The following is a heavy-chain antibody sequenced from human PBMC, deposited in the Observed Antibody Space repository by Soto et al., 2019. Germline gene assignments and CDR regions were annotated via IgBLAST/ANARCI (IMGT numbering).Heavy chain of an antibody. J-gene: IGHJ3*01. CDR2: IYSSGST. CDR3: ARDYGYYDSSGSHLYEAFNV. D-gene: IGHD3-22*01. Sequence: SETLSLSCSVSGFSMLAVYLSWIRQSADKGVEWIGRIYSSGSTKYNPSLGGRVTMSLDTSKNQFSLTLTSVTAADTAVYYCARDYGYYDSSGSHLYEAFNVWGQGKIVTVSS. V-gene: IGHV4-4*07. CDR1: GFSMLAVY.